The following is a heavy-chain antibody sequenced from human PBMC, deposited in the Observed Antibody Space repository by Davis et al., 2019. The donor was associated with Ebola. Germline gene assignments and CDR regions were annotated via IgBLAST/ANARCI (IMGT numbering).Heavy chain of an antibody. CDR2: ISFDGTKQ. CDR3: AKGTFYYDNSGILNF. CDR1: GFTFSSYD. D-gene: IGHD3-22*01. Sequence: GGSLRLSCTASGFTFSSYDMHWVRQAPGEGLEGVATISFDGTKQYYIDSVKGRFTISRDNSKNTLDLQMNSLRPEDAAVYYCAKGTFYYDNSGILNFWGQGALVTVSS. J-gene: IGHJ4*02. V-gene: IGHV3-30*18.